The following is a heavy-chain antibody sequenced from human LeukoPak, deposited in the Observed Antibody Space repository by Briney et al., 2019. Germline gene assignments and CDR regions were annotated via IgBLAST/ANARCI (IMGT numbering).Heavy chain of an antibody. J-gene: IGHJ4*02. V-gene: IGHV4-61*02. Sequence: KTSETLSLTCTVSGGSISSGSNYWSWIRQSAGKGLEWIGRLYSSGTTNYNPSLKSRVTISVDTSKNQFSLNLSSVTAADTAVYYCARGLSRGFDNWGQGTLVTVSS. CDR3: ARGLSRGFDN. CDR1: GGSISSGSNY. CDR2: LYSSGTT.